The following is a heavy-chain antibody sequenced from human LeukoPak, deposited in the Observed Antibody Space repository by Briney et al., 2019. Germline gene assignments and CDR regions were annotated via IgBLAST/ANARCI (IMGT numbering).Heavy chain of an antibody. Sequence: GGSLRLSCAASGFTFSSYWMHWVRQAPGKGLVWVSRINSDGSSTSYADSVKGRFTISRDNAKNTLYLQMNSLRAEDTAVYYCARVGHNWNHDYWGQGTLVTVSS. CDR3: ARVGHNWNHDY. CDR2: INSDGSST. J-gene: IGHJ4*02. D-gene: IGHD1-20*01. CDR1: GFTFSSYW. V-gene: IGHV3-74*01.